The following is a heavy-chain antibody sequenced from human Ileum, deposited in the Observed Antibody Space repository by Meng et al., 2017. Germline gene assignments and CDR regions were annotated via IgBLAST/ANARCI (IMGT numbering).Heavy chain of an antibody. CDR2: IYWDDDT. J-gene: IGHJ4*02. CDR1: VFSISTSCAG. Sequence: LRDSVPTLVEPTRPLPLPSTFSVFSISTSCAGVGWIRQPPGKALEWLALIYWDDDTRYRPSLKSRLTITKDTPKNQVVLTMTNMDPVDTATYYCGHWDRFGYVNADYWGQGTLVTVSS. V-gene: IGHV2-5*02. D-gene: IGHD5-18*01. CDR3: GHWDRFGYVNADY.